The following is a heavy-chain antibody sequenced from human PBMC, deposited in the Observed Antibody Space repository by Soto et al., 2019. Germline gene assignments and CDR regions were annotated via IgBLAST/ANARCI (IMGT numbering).Heavy chain of an antibody. CDR2: IYYSGST. CDR1: GGSISSGGYY. Sequence: KPSETLSLTSTVSGGSISSGGYYWSWIRQHAGKGLEWIGYIYYSGSTYYNPSPKSRVTISVDTSKNQFSLKLSSVTAADTAVYYCAREGADYYDSSGYLDYWGQGTLVTVSS. CDR3: AREGADYYDSSGYLDY. J-gene: IGHJ4*02. V-gene: IGHV4-31*03. D-gene: IGHD3-22*01.